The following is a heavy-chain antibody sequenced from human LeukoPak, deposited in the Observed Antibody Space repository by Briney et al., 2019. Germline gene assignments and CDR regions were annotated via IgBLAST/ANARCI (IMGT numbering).Heavy chain of an antibody. CDR3: GRVDVDTAIAFDY. CDR2: IYYNGST. Sequence: SETLSLTCTVSGVSISSSSYYWGWLHQPPGKGLEWIESIYYNGSTYYNTSLKNRVTISVDTSTNQFSPKLSSVTAAEKAVYYCGRVDVDTAIAFDYWGQGTLVTVSS. J-gene: IGHJ4*02. CDR1: GVSISSSSYY. D-gene: IGHD5-18*01. V-gene: IGHV4-39*07.